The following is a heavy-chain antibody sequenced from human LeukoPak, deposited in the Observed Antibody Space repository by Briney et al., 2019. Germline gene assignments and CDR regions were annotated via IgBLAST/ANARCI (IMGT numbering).Heavy chain of an antibody. D-gene: IGHD3-16*01. CDR3: AKDVHDYINY. CDR2: IRYDGNNK. J-gene: IGHJ4*02. V-gene: IGHV3-30*02. CDR1: GFTFSTNA. Sequence: GGSLRLSCAASGFTFSTNAMSWVRQAPGKGLEWVAFIRYDGNNKYYADSVKGRFTISRDNSKNTLYLQMNSLRTEDTAVYYCAKDVHDYINYWGQGTLVTVSS.